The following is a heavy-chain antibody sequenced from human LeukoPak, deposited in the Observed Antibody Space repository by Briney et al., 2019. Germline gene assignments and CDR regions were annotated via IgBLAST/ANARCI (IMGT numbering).Heavy chain of an antibody. CDR3: VRDTSSRFDY. V-gene: IGHV3-74*01. J-gene: IGHJ4*02. CDR1: GFTFSNAW. CDR2: INRDGSST. Sequence: GGSLRLSCAASGFTFSNAWMHWVRQAPGKGLVWVSRINRDGSSTTYADSVKGRFTISRDNAKNTLYLQMNSLRAEDTAIYYCVRDTSSRFDYWGQGTLVTVSS. D-gene: IGHD6-13*01.